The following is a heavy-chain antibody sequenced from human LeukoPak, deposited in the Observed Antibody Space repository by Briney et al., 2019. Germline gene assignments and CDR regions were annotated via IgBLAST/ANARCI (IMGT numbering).Heavy chain of an antibody. CDR2: INPSGGST. J-gene: IGHJ4*02. D-gene: IGHD6-19*01. CDR1: GYTFISHY. CDR3: ACSGWYSGPGLDY. Sequence: ASVKVSCKASGYTFISHYIHWVRLAPGQGLEWMGIINPSGGSTTYAQKFQGRVTMTRDTSTSTVYMELSSLRSEDTAVYYCACSGWYSGPGLDYWGQGTLVTVSS. V-gene: IGHV1-46*01.